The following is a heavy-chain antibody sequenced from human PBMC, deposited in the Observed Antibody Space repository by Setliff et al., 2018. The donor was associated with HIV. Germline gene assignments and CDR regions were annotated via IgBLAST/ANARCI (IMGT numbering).Heavy chain of an antibody. CDR1: GGSISSFF. CDR2: ISYSGSP. V-gene: IGHV4-59*08. D-gene: IGHD3-22*01. CDR3: ASRRSPPSGFYSKYYMDV. J-gene: IGHJ6*03. Sequence: PSAPLSLTCTVSGGSISSFFWSWVRQPPGKGLEWIGHISYSGSPPYNPSLKSRVTRSVDTSKNQFSLKLTAVTAADTAVYYCASRRSPPSGFYSKYYMDVWGKGTTVTVSS.